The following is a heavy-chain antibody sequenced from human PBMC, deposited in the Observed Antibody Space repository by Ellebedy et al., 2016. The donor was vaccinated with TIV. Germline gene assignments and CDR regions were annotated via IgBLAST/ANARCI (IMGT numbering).Heavy chain of an antibody. J-gene: IGHJ5*02. D-gene: IGHD2-15*01. CDR2: INAGNGNT. CDR1: GYTFTSYA. V-gene: IGHV1-3*01. CDR3: ARAFLLVVAATDNWFDP. Sequence: ASVKVSCKASGYTFTSYAMHWVRQAPGQRLEWMGWINAGNGNTKYSQKFQGRVTITRDTSASKAYMELSSLRSEDTAMYYCARAFLLVVAATDNWFDPWGQGTLVTVSS.